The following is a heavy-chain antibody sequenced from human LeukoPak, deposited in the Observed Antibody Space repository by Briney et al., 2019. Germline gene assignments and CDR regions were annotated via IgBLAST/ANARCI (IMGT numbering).Heavy chain of an antibody. J-gene: IGHJ4*02. CDR2: IKQDGSEK. CDR1: GFTFSNYW. CDR3: TTDPVAAAGRY. Sequence: PGGSLRLSCTASGFTFSNYWMSWVRQTPEKGLEWVANIKQDGSEKVYLDSVKGRFTISRDNAQTSLYLQMNSLKTEDTAVYYCTTDPVAAAGRYWGQGTLVTVSS. V-gene: IGHV3-7*05. D-gene: IGHD6-13*01.